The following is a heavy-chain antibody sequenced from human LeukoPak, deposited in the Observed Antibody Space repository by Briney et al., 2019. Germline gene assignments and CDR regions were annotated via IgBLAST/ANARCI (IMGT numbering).Heavy chain of an antibody. D-gene: IGHD5-24*01. CDR1: GFTFSSYA. CDR2: ISGSGDTI. CDR3: ARDSGTRDGYIFFDY. Sequence: PGGSLRLSCAASGFTFSSYAMSWVRQAPGKGLEWVSFISGSGDTIYYADSVKGRFTISNNNTKNLLYLHMNSLRAEDTAVYYCARDSGTRDGYIFFDYWGQGTLVTVSS. J-gene: IGHJ4*02. V-gene: IGHV3-48*03.